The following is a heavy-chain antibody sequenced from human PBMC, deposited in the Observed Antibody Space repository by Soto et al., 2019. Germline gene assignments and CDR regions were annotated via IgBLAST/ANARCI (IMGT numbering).Heavy chain of an antibody. CDR1: GGSISSGDYY. Sequence: PSETLSLTCTVSGGSISSGDYYWSWIRQPPGKGLEWIGYIYYSGSTYYNPSLKSRVTISVDTSKNQFSLKLSSVTAADTAAYYCARADSSGYPSGGYYGMDVWGQGTTVTVSS. CDR3: ARADSSGYPSGGYYGMDV. CDR2: IYYSGST. J-gene: IGHJ6*02. V-gene: IGHV4-30-4*01. D-gene: IGHD3-22*01.